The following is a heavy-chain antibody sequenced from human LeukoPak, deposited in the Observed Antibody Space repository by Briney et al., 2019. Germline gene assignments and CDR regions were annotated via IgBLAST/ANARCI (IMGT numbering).Heavy chain of an antibody. CDR2: INHSGST. V-gene: IGHV4-34*01. D-gene: IGHD5-24*01. CDR3: ARDRWLQSRRGNFDY. Sequence: SETLSLTCAVYGGSFSGYYWSWIRQPPGKGLEWIGEINHSGSTNYNPSLKSRVTISVDTSKNQFSLKLSSVTAADTAVYYCARDRWLQSRRGNFDYWGQGTQVTVSS. CDR1: GGSFSGYY. J-gene: IGHJ4*02.